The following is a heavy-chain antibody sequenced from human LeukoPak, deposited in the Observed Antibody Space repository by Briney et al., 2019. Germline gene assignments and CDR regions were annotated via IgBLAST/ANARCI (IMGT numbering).Heavy chain of an antibody. D-gene: IGHD6-19*01. CDR3: AKENSVAGDFFDY. Sequence: GGSLRLSCAASGFTFSGSALHWVRQASGKGLEWIGRIRSKTNNYATTYAASVTGRFTISRDDAENTAYLQMNSLKTEDTAVYYCAKENSVAGDFFDYWGQGTLVTVSS. J-gene: IGHJ4*02. CDR2: IRSKTNNYAT. CDR1: GFTFSGSA. V-gene: IGHV3-73*01.